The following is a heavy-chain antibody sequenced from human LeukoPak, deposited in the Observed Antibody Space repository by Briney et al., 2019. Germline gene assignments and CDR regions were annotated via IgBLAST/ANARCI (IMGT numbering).Heavy chain of an antibody. Sequence: ASVKVSCKASGYIFTSSYIHSVRQAPGQGLEWMGLINPSGGSTGYAQKFQGRVTMTRDMSTSTDYMELRSLRSDDTDVYYCARGPVGLSGYHPLEDYYYYYYYMDVWGKGTTVTVSS. D-gene: IGHD3-22*01. V-gene: IGHV1-46*01. J-gene: IGHJ6*03. CDR1: GYIFTSSY. CDR3: ARGPVGLSGYHPLEDYYYYYYYMDV. CDR2: INPSGGST.